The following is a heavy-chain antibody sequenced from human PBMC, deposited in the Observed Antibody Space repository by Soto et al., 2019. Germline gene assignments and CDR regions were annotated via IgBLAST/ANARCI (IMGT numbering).Heavy chain of an antibody. Sequence: ASVKVSCKASGYTFTSYGISWVRQAPGQGLEWMGWIIPTLGTIHVAQRFQGRVTFTADKSTNTAYMEMNSLTSEDTALYYCARAAEWEQPSNQYYFDFWGQGTLVTVSS. CDR2: IIPTLGTI. CDR1: GYTFTSYG. J-gene: IGHJ4*02. CDR3: ARAAEWEQPSNQYYFDF. V-gene: IGHV1-69*10. D-gene: IGHD1-26*01.